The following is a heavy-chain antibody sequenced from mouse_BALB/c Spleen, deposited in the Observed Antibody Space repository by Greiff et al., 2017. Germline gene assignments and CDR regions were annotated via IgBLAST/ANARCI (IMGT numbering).Heavy chain of an antibody. Sequence: EVMLVESGGGLVQPGGSRKLSCAASGFTFSSFGMHWVRQAPEKGLEWVAYISSGSSTIYYADTVKGRFTISRDNPKNTLFLQMTSLRSEDTAMYYCARLGGSSRFWYFDVWGAGTTVTVSS. CDR3: ARLGGSSRFWYFDV. J-gene: IGHJ1*01. CDR2: ISSGSSTI. D-gene: IGHD1-1*01. V-gene: IGHV5-17*02. CDR1: GFTFSSFG.